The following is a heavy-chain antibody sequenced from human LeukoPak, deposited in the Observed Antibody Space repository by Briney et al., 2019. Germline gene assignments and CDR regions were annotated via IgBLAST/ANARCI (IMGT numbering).Heavy chain of an antibody. V-gene: IGHV3-23*01. CDR2: ISGSGGST. CDR1: GFTVSSNY. D-gene: IGHD2-15*01. CDR3: AKDHTGYCSGGSCYQIDY. J-gene: IGHJ4*02. Sequence: PGGSLRLSCAASGFTVSSNYMSWVRQAPGKGLEWVSGISGSGGSTYYADSVKGRFTLSRDNFKNTLYLQTNSLRAEDTAVYYCAKDHTGYCSGGSCYQIDYWGQGTLVTVSS.